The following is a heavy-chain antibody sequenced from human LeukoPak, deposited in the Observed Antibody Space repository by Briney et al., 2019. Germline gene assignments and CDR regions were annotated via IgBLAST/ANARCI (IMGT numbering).Heavy chain of an antibody. D-gene: IGHD2-2*01. Sequence: SETLSLTCTVSGGSVSSGSYYWSWIRQPPGKGLEWIGYIYYSGSTSYNPSLKSRVTISIDTSKNQFSLKLNSVTAADTAVYYCARDRCTSTNCYAGYYYGTDVWGQGTTVTVSS. CDR3: ARDRCTSTNCYAGYYYGTDV. V-gene: IGHV4-61*01. J-gene: IGHJ6*02. CDR1: GGSVSSGSYY. CDR2: IYYSGST.